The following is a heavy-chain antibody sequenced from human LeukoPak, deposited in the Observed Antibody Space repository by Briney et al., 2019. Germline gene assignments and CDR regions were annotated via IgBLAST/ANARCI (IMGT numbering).Heavy chain of an antibody. CDR1: GGSISSGGYY. J-gene: IGHJ4*02. D-gene: IGHD4-17*01. V-gene: IGHV4-31*03. CDR2: IYYSGST. Sequence: SETLSLTCTVSGGSISSGGYYWSWIRQHPGKGLEWIGYIYYSGSTYYNPSLKGRVTISVDTSKNQFSLKLSSVTAADTAVYYCARGVYDYGDYFDYWGQGTLVTVSS. CDR3: ARGVYDYGDYFDY.